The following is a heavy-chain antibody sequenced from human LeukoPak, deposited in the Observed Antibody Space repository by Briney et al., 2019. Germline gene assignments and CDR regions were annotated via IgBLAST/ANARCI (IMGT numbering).Heavy chain of an antibody. V-gene: IGHV1-69*05. J-gene: IGHJ4*02. D-gene: IGHD3-3*01. Sequence: VASVNVSCKASGGTFSSYAISGVRQAPGQGLEWMGRIIPIFGTANYAQKFQGRGTITTDESTSTAYLELRSLRSEDTAVYSCERGGFWLGSGYYYYFDYWGQGTLVTVSS. CDR1: GGTFSSYA. CDR2: IIPIFGTA. CDR3: ERGGFWLGSGYYYYFDY.